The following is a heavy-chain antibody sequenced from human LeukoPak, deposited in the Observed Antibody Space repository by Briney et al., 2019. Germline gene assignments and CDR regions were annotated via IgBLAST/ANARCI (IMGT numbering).Heavy chain of an antibody. J-gene: IGHJ4*02. CDR2: IRYDGSEK. CDR1: GFTFSSYG. V-gene: IGHV3-30*02. D-gene: IGHD1-1*01. CDR3: AKSRSGSANWALQIFDN. Sequence: GGSLRLSCAASGFTFSSYGMHWVRQAPGKGLEWVAFIRYDGSEKYYADSVKGRFTISRDDSKNTVYLQMNSLRTEDTAMYYCAKSRSGSANWALQIFDNWGQGALVTVSS.